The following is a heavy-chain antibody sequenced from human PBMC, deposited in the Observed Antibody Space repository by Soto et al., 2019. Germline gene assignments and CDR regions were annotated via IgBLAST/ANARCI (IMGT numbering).Heavy chain of an antibody. Sequence: QVQLVQSGGEVKKPGASAKVSCKASGYTFTSFGITWVRQAPGHGLEWMGWISAYNGDTKYAQKVQGRVTMTTDTATNTAHMELRSLRPDDTAVYYCARGGDSYGDDYWGQGTLVTVSS. V-gene: IGHV1-18*01. CDR3: ARGGDSYGDDY. CDR1: GYTFTSFG. D-gene: IGHD5-18*01. J-gene: IGHJ4*02. CDR2: ISAYNGDT.